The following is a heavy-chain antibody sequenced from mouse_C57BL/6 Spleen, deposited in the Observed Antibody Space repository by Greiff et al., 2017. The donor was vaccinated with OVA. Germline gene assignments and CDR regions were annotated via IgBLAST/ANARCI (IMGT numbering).Heavy chain of an antibody. CDR3: ARDSTTVVATFDY. CDR1: GYTFTSYW. J-gene: IGHJ2*01. V-gene: IGHV1-7*01. CDR2: INPSSGST. Sequence: QVQLKQSGAELAKPGASVKLSCKASGYTFTSYWMHWVKQRPGQGLEWIGYINPSSGSTTYNQKFKDKATLTADKSSSTAYMQLSSLTYEDSAVYYCARDSTTVVATFDYWGQGTTLTVSS. D-gene: IGHD1-1*01.